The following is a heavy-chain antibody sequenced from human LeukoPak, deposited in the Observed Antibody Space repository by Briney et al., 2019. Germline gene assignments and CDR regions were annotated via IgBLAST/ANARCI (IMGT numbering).Heavy chain of an antibody. CDR2: ISSSSSYI. V-gene: IGHV3-21*01. Sequence: GGSLRLSCAPSGFTFLSYSTNGVRQAPGKGLEWVSSISSSSSYIYYADSVKGRFTISRDNAKNSLYLQMNSLSAESTAVYYYARYDYSGYCSFDYWGQGTLVTVSS. D-gene: IGHD3-22*01. CDR1: GFTFLSYS. CDR3: ARYDYSGYCSFDY. J-gene: IGHJ4*02.